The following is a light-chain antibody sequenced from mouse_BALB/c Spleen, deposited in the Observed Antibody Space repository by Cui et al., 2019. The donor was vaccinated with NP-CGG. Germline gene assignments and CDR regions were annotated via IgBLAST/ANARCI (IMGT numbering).Light chain of an antibody. CDR2: GTN. J-gene: IGLJ1*01. V-gene: IGLV1*01. CDR1: TGAVTTSNY. Sequence: QAAVPHESVLTTSPGETVTLTCRSSTGAVTTSNYANWVQEKPDHLFTGLIGGTNNRAPGVPARFSGSLIGDKAVLTITGAQTEDEAIYFCALWYSNHWVFGGGTKLTVL. CDR3: ALWYSNHWV.